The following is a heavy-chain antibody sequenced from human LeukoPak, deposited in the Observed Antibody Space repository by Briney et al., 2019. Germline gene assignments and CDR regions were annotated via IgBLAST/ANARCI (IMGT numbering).Heavy chain of an antibody. CDR2: IYHSGST. J-gene: IGHJ4*02. D-gene: IGHD2-15*01. CDR1: GGSISSGGYS. Sequence: SETLSPTCAVSGGSISSGGYSWSWIRQPPGKGLEWIGYIYHSGSTYYNPSLKSRVTISVDRSKNQFSLKLSSVTAADTAVYYCAREGCSGGSCYSLAFDYWGQGTLVTVSS. V-gene: IGHV4-30-2*01. CDR3: AREGCSGGSCYSLAFDY.